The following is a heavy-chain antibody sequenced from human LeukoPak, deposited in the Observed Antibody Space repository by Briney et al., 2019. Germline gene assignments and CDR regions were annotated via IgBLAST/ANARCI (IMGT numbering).Heavy chain of an antibody. CDR1: GYNFGTRS. V-gene: IGHV5-51*01. CDR2: IYPDDSDA. J-gene: IGHJ6*02. CDR3: ARGAYGSGSYYNYYGMDV. D-gene: IGHD3-10*01. Sequence: GESLKISCKGSGYNFGTRSVAWVRQMPGKCLEWMGIIYPDDSDARYSPSFQGQVTISADKSINTAYLQWSSLKASDTAIYFCARGAYGSGSYYNYYGMDVWGQGTTVTVSS.